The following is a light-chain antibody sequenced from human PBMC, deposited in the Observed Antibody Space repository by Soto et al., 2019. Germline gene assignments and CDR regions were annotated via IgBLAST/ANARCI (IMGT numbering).Light chain of an antibody. CDR1: SSDVGGYNY. J-gene: IGLJ1*01. CDR3: SSYTSSSTDYV. Sequence: QSALTQPASVSGSPGQSITISCTGTSSDVGGYNYVSWYQQHPGKAPKLMIYDVSNRPSGVSNRFSGSKSGNTASLTISGLQAEDEAYYYCSSYTSSSTDYVFGTVTKLTVL. CDR2: DVS. V-gene: IGLV2-14*01.